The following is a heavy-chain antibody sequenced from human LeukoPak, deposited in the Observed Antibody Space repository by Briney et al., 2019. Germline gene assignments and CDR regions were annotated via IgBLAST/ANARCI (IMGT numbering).Heavy chain of an antibody. CDR1: GGSISSSSYY. J-gene: IGHJ3*02. Sequence: SETLSLTXTVSGGSISSSSYYWGWIRQPPGQGLEWIGSIYYSGSTYYNPSLKSRVTISVDTSKNQFSLKLSSVTAADTAVYYCARPVYCSSTSCHNIDIWGQGTMVTVSS. V-gene: IGHV4-39*01. CDR2: IYYSGST. D-gene: IGHD2-2*02. CDR3: ARPVYCSSTSCHNIDI.